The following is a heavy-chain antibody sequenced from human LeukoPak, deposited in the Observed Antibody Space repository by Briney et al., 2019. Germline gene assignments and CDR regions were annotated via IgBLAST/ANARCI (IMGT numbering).Heavy chain of an antibody. J-gene: IGHJ4*02. V-gene: IGHV4-59*04. Sequence: SETLSLTCTVSGGSISSYCWSWIRQPPGKGLEWIGYIYYSGRTYYNPSLKSRVAISVDTSKNQFSLKLSSVTAADTAVYYCATSYSYYSDWGQGALVTVSS. D-gene: IGHD5-18*01. CDR2: IYYSGRT. CDR3: ATSYSYYSD. CDR1: GGSISSYC.